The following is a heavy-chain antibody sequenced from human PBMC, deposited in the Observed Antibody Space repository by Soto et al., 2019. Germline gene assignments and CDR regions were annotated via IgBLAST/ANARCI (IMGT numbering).Heavy chain of an antibody. V-gene: IGHV1-69*01. CDR3: ARWGVDVVATSAFDY. Sequence: QVQLVQSGAEVKKPGSSVKVSCKASGGTFNNYAISWVRQAPGQGLEWMGGIIPIIGTADYAHKFQGRLAISAVDSTGTTCMALSSLRSEDTAVYYCARWGVDVVATSAFDYWGQGTLVTVSS. D-gene: IGHD5-12*01. CDR1: GGTFNNYA. J-gene: IGHJ4*02. CDR2: IIPIIGTA.